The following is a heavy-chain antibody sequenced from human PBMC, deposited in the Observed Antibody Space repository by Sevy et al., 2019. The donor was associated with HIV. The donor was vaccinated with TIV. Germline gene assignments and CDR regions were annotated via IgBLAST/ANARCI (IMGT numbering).Heavy chain of an antibody. J-gene: IGHJ6*02. CDR1: GGSFSSFA. V-gene: IGHV1-69*13. Sequence: SVKVSCKASGGSFSSFAINWVRQAPGQGLEWVGGIIPSFGTTTNSPRFHDRVTISADEATTTGNMELRSLRADDTAVYYCATDLVAEMPTTYYGLDVWGQGTTVTVSS. CDR3: ATDLVAEMPTTYYGLDV. CDR2: IIPSFGTT. D-gene: IGHD1-1*01.